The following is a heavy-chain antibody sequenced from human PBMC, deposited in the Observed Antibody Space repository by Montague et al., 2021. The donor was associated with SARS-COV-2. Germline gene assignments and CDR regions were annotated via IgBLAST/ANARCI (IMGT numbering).Heavy chain of an antibody. J-gene: IGHJ3*02. CDR1: GFSLSTSGVG. V-gene: IGHV2-5*01. Sequence: PALVKPTQTLTLTCTFSGFSLSTSGVGVGWIRQPPGKALEWLALIYWNDDKRYSPSLKSRLTITKDTSKNQVVLTMTNMDPVDTAIYYCAHRPGIAVAGGAFDIWGQGTMVTVSS. D-gene: IGHD6-19*01. CDR3: AHRPGIAVAGGAFDI. CDR2: IYWNDDK.